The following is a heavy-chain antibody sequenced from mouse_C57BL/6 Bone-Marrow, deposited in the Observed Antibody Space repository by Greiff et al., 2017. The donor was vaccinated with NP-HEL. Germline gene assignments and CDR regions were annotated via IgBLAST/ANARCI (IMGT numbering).Heavy chain of an antibody. V-gene: IGHV1-66*01. CDR3: AVYDGYFSFAY. CDR2: IYPGSGNT. Sequence: QVQLQQSGPELVKPGASVKISCKASGYSFTSYYIHWVKQRPGQGLEWIGWIYPGSGNTKYNEKFKGKATLTADTASSTAYMQLSSLTSEDSAVDYGAVYDGYFSFAYWGQGTLVTVSA. CDR1: GYSFTSYY. D-gene: IGHD2-3*01. J-gene: IGHJ3*01.